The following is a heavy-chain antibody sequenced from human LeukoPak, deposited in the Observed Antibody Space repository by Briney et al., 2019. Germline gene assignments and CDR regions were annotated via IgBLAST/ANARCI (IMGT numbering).Heavy chain of an antibody. CDR1: GLTFSNYA. CDR2: ISGRGGNI. CDR3: AKDSWELSYSDAFDI. V-gene: IGHV3-23*01. D-gene: IGHD1-26*01. Sequence: AGGSLRLSCAASGLTFSNYAMSWVRQAPGKGLEWVSTISGRGGNIFYADSVKGRFTISRDNSKNTLYLQMNSLRAEDTAVYYCAKDSWELSYSDAFDIWGQGTMVTVSS. J-gene: IGHJ3*02.